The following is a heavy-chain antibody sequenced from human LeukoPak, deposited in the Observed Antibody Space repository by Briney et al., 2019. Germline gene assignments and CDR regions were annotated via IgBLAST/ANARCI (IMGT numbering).Heavy chain of an antibody. CDR2: ISDGSSTI. V-gene: IGHV3-48*01. CDR1: GFTFSNYN. J-gene: IGHJ4*02. CDR3: AKAFVN. Sequence: HAGGSLRLSCAASGFTFSNYNLNWVRQAPGKGLEWVSYISDGSSTIYYADSVRGRFTISRDNAKNSLYLQINSLRAEDTAVYYCAKAFVNWGQGTLVPVSS.